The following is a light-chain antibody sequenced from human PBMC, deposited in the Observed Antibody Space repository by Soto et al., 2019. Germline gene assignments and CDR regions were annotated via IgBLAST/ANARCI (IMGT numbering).Light chain of an antibody. J-gene: IGKJ1*01. CDR1: QSVTSN. V-gene: IGKV3-11*01. CDR2: GAS. Sequence: EIVMTQSPATLSVSPGERATLSCRASQSVTSNLAWYQQKPGQAPRLLIYGASARATGIPARFSGSGSGTDFTLTISSLEPEDFVVYYRPQRSNWPTFGQGTKVDIK. CDR3: PQRSNWPT.